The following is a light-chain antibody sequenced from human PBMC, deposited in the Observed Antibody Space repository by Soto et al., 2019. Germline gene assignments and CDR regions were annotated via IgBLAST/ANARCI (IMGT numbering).Light chain of an antibody. CDR1: QGISNF. CDR2: AAS. J-gene: IGKJ1*01. V-gene: IGKV1-39*01. Sequence: DIQMTQSPSSLSASVGDRVTITCRASQGISNFLNWYQQKPGEAPKVLIYAASSLQTGVPSRFSGSGSGTVFTLTINSLQVEDFATYFCQQSFTNPKTFGQGTEVDIK. CDR3: QQSFTNPKT.